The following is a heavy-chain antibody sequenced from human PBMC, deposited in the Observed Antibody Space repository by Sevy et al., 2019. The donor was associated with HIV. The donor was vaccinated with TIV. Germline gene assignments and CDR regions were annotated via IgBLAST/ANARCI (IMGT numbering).Heavy chain of an antibody. CDR1: GFTFGDYA. CDR3: TRPLATADTPEYYFDY. Sequence: GGSLRLSCTSSGFTFGDYAMSWFRQAPGKGLEWVAFIRRNSHEPYGGTTEYAASVKGRFTISRDDSKSIAYLQLNSLKTEDTAVYYCTRPLATADTPEYYFDYWGQGILVTVSS. J-gene: IGHJ4*02. CDR2: IRRNSHEPYGGTT. V-gene: IGHV3-49*03. D-gene: IGHD5-12*01.